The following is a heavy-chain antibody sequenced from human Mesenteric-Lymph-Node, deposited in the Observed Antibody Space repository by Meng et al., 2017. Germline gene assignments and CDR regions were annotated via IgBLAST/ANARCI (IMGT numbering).Heavy chain of an antibody. CDR3: ARVEVGITSGDY. Sequence: QAQMVQSGGEGKKPGAAGKGAGKASGYTFTNYGITWVRQAPGQGLEWMGWINAYNGDTNYAQTLQGRVTMTIDTSTSTAYMELRSLRSDDTAVYYCARVEVGITSGDYWGQGTLVTVSS. V-gene: IGHV1-18*01. CDR2: INAYNGDT. D-gene: IGHD1-26*01. CDR1: GYTFTNYG. J-gene: IGHJ4*02.